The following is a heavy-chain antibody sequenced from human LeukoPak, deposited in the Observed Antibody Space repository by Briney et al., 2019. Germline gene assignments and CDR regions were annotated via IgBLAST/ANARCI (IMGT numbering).Heavy chain of an antibody. CDR2: IWYDGSNK. CDR1: GFTSSSYG. J-gene: IGHJ6*02. CDR3: AREMSEDYYYYGMDV. Sequence: PGRSLRLSCAASGFTSSSYGMHWVRQAPGKGLEWVAVIWYDGSNKYYADSVKGRFTISRDNSKNTLYLQMNSLRAEDTAVYYCAREMSEDYYYYGMDVWGQGTTVTVSS. V-gene: IGHV3-33*01.